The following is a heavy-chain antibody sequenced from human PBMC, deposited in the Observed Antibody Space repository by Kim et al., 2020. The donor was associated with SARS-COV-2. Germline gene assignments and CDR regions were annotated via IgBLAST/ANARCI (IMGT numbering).Heavy chain of an antibody. V-gene: IGHV1-3*01. J-gene: IGHJ4*02. Sequence: QKFQGRVTITRDTSASTAYMELSSLRSEDTAVYYCAREGGSMVVTVYFDYWGQGTLVTVSS. D-gene: IGHD2-21*02. CDR3: AREGGSMVVTVYFDY.